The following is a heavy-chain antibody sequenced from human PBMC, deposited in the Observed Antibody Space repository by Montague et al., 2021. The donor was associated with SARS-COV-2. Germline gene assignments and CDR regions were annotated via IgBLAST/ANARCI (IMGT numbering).Heavy chain of an antibody. Sequence: TLSLTCTVSGDSLNNGGYYWSWVRQHPGKGLEWIGNIFHSGSTHFNPSLKSRITMSADTSTNQFSLHLSSMTAADTAVYFCARVGFYTESYYDYWGRGTLVTVSA. CDR2: IFHSGST. J-gene: IGHJ4*02. CDR1: GDSLNNGGYY. CDR3: ARVGFYTESYYDY. D-gene: IGHD1-26*01. V-gene: IGHV4-31*03.